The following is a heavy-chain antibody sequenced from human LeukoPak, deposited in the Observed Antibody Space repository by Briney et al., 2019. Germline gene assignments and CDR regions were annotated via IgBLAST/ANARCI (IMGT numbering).Heavy chain of an antibody. J-gene: IGHJ4*02. CDR1: GFTFSSYS. Sequence: PGGSLRLSCAASGFTFSSYSMNWARQAPGKGLEGVSAISSSSSYIYYADSVKSRFTISRDNAKNSLYLQMKSLRAYDTPVYYCARDFVLLAYYYDSSGYYGDYWGQGTLVTVSS. CDR3: ARDFVLLAYYYDSSGYYGDY. V-gene: IGHV3-21*01. CDR2: ISSSSSYI. D-gene: IGHD3-22*01.